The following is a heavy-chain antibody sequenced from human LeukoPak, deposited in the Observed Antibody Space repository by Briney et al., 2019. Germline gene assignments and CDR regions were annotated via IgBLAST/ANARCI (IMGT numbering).Heavy chain of an antibody. J-gene: IGHJ5*02. V-gene: IGHV3-23*01. CDR1: GFTFSSYA. Sequence: GGSLRLSCAASGFTFSSYAMSWVRQAPGKGLEWVSAISGSGGRTHYADSVRGRFTISRDNSKNTLYLQMNSLRAEDTAVYYCARAPRGNWFDPWGQGTLVTVSS. CDR2: ISGSGGRT. D-gene: IGHD3-10*01. CDR3: ARAPRGNWFDP.